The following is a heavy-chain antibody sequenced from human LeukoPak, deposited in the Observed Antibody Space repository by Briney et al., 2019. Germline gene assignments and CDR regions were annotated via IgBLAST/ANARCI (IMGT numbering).Heavy chain of an antibody. Sequence: ASVKVSCKASGYTFTGYYMHWVRQAPGQGLEWMGWLNPNSGGTNYAQKFQGRVTMTRDTSISTAYMELSRLRSDDTAVYYCARVINVGVAAARGYYYYGMDVWGQGTTVTVSS. CDR3: ARVINVGVAAARGYYYYGMDV. CDR1: GYTFTGYY. J-gene: IGHJ6*02. CDR2: LNPNSGGT. D-gene: IGHD2-15*01. V-gene: IGHV1-2*02.